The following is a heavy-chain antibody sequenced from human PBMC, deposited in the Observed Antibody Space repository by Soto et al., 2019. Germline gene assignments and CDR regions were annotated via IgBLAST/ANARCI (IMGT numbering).Heavy chain of an antibody. J-gene: IGHJ6*03. CDR1: GGSISSTSYY. D-gene: IGHD3-10*01. Sequence: QLQLQESGPGLVKPSETLSLTCTVSGGSISSTSYYWGWIRQPPGKGLEWIGSIFYSGSTYYNPSLKSRVTISIDTFKNQFSLKLTSVTAADTAVYYCARDGSESKYYYMDVWGKGTTVTVSS. CDR2: IFYSGST. V-gene: IGHV4-39*01. CDR3: ARDGSESKYYYMDV.